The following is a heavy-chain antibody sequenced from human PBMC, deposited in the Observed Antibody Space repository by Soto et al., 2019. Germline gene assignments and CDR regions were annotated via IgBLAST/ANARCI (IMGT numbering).Heavy chain of an antibody. CDR2: ISTYNGNT. V-gene: IGHV1-18*01. D-gene: IGHD3-10*01. CDR1: GYTFTTYD. CDR3: GRNPSLELWVNPPTLYGMAV. Sequence: QVQLVQSGAEVKKPGASVKVSCKASGYTFTTYDISWVRQAPGQGLEWMGRISTYNGNTNYPQSLQGRLTMTTDTPTPQAKWGVGGLRSDETPLFYWGRNPSLELWVNPPTLYGMAVGGKGTPVTVPS. J-gene: IGHJ6*04.